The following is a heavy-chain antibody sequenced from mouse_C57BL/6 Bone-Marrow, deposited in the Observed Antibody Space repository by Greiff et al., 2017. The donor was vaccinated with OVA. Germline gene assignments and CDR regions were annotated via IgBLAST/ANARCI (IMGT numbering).Heavy chain of an antibody. CDR2: IDPEDGET. Sequence: VQLKQSGAELVKPGASVKLSCTASGFNIKDYYMHWVKQRTEQGLEWIGRIDPEDGETKYAPKFPGKATITADTSSNTAYLQLSSLTSEDTAVYYCASFYGSSSDYWGQGTTLTVSS. V-gene: IGHV14-2*01. J-gene: IGHJ2*01. CDR1: GFNIKDYY. D-gene: IGHD1-1*01. CDR3: ASFYGSSSDY.